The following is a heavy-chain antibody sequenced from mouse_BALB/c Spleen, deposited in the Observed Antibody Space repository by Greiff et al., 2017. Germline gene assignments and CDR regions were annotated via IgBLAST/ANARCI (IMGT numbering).Heavy chain of an antibody. CDR2: IRSKSNNYAT. J-gene: IGHJ2*01. Sequence: DVQLVESGGGLVQPKGSLKLSCAASGFTFNTYAMNWVRQAPGKGLEWVARIRSKSNNYATYYADSVKDRFTISRDDSQSMLYLQMNNLKTEDTAMYYCVSVHYYGYYDYWGQGTTLTVSS. V-gene: IGHV10-1*02. D-gene: IGHD1-2*01. CDR1: GFTFNTYA. CDR3: VSVHYYGYYDY.